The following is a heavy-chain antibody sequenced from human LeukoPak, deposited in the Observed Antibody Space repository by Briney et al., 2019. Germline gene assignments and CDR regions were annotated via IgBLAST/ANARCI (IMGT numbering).Heavy chain of an antibody. CDR1: GFTFSSYA. D-gene: IGHD2-15*01. V-gene: IGHV3-30-3*01. CDR3: ARAGYCSGGSCYRRTRYYGMDV. J-gene: IGHJ6*02. Sequence: GGSLRLSCAASGFTFSSYAMHWVRQAPGKGLEWVAVISYDGSNKYYADSVKGRFTISRDNSKNTLYLQMNSLRAEDTVVYYCARAGYCSGGSCYRRTRYYGMDVWGQGTTVTVSS. CDR2: ISYDGSNK.